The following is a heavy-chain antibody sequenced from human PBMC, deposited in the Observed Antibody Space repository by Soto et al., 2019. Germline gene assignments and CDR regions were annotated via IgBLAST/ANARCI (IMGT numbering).Heavy chain of an antibody. CDR3: ARDGRWLRENGFDY. Sequence: QVQLQESGPGLVKPSQTLSLTCTVSGGSISSGDYYWSWIRQPTGKGLEWIGYIYYSGSTYYNPSLKSRLTISVDTSKNQFSLKLSSVTAADTAVYYCARDGRWLRENGFDYWGQGTLVTVSS. CDR1: GGSISSGDYY. V-gene: IGHV4-30-4*01. J-gene: IGHJ4*02. CDR2: IYYSGST. D-gene: IGHD5-12*01.